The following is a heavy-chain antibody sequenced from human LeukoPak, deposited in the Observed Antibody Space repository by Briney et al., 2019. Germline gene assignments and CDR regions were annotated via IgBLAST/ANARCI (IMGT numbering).Heavy chain of an antibody. CDR3: AKAASYGDYPPSYFDY. Sequence: GGSLRLSCAASGFTFSSYAMSWVRQAPGKGLEWVSAISGSGGSTYYADSVKGRFTISRDNSKNTLYLQMNSLRAEDTAVYYCAKAASYGDYPPSYFDYWGQGTLVTVSS. V-gene: IGHV3-23*01. CDR1: GFTFSSYA. J-gene: IGHJ4*02. CDR2: ISGSGGST. D-gene: IGHD4-17*01.